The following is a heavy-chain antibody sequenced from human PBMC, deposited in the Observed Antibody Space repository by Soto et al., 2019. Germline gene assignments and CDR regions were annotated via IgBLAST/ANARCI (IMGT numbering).Heavy chain of an antibody. CDR2: IHSDGSNT. D-gene: IGHD1-26*01. CDR3: ARSSFPYYFDY. V-gene: IGHV3-74*01. CDR1: GFTFSNYG. Sequence: PGGSLRVSCAASGFTFSNYGRHWVRQAPGKGLVWVSLIHSDGSNTNYADSVKGRFTISRDNAKNTLYLQMNSLRAEDTAVYYCARSSFPYYFDYWGQGTLVTVSS. J-gene: IGHJ4*02.